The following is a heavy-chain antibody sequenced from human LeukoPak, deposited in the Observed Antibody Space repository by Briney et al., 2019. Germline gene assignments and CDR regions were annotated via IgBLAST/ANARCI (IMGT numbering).Heavy chain of an antibody. CDR3: THTVDYGGNPNDY. V-gene: IGHV2-5*01. J-gene: IGHJ4*02. D-gene: IGHD4-23*01. CDR2: IYWNDDK. CDR1: GFSLSSGVVG. Sequence: SGPTLVNPPPPLTLTFTFSGFSLSSGVVGVGWIRQPPGKALEWLALIYWNDDKRYSPSLKNRLAITKDTSENQVVLTLTNMEPVDTATYYCTHTVDYGGNPNDYWGQGTLVTVSS.